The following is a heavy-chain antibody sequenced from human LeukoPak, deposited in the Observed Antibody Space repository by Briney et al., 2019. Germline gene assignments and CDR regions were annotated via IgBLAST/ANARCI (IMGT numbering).Heavy chain of an antibody. D-gene: IGHD3-3*01. J-gene: IGHJ6*02. V-gene: IGHV1-69*04. CDR3: ARVYGGITIFGVVIISGMDV. CDR2: IIPILGIA. Sequence: SVKVSCKASGGTFSSYAISWVRQAPGQGLEWMGRIIPILGIANYAQKFQGRVTITADKSTSTAYMELSSLRSEDTAVYYCARVYGGITIFGVVIISGMDVWGQGTTVTVSS. CDR1: GGTFSSYA.